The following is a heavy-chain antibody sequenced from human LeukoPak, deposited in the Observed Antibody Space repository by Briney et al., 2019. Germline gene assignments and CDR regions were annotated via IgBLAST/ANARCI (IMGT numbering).Heavy chain of an antibody. CDR2: IYRSGST. V-gene: IGHV4-38-2*01. D-gene: IGHD3-9*01. CDR3: GSTAPSSDILTGPADAFDI. Sequence: PSETLSLTCAVSAYSISSGYYWGWTRQPPGKGMEWIGSIYRSGSTYYNPSLKSRVTISVDTSKNQFSLKLSSVTAADTAVYYCGSTAPSSDILTGPADAFDIWGQGTMVTVSS. CDR1: AYSISSGYY. J-gene: IGHJ3*02.